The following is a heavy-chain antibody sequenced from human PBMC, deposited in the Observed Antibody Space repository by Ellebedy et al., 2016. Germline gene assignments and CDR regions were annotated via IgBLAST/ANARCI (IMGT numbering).Heavy chain of an antibody. Sequence: SETLSLTXAVYGGSFSGYYWSWIRQPPGKGLEWIGEINHSGSTNYNPSLKSRVTISVDTSKNQFSLKLSSVTAADTAVYYCARGGVYVGNLVYYYYYMDVWGKGTTVTVSS. CDR1: GGSFSGYY. CDR3: ARGGVYVGNLVYYYYYMDV. V-gene: IGHV4-34*01. J-gene: IGHJ6*03. D-gene: IGHD4-23*01. CDR2: INHSGST.